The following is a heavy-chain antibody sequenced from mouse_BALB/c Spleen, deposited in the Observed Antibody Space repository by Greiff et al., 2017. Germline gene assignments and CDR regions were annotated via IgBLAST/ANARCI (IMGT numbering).Heavy chain of an antibody. Sequence: QVTLKVSGPGILQPSQTLSLTCSFSGFSLSTSGMGVSWIRQPSGKGLEWLAHIYWDDDKRYNPSLKSRLTISKDTSRNQVFLKITSVDTADTATYYCARRAQLLRDYYAMDYWGQGTSVTVSS. CDR1: GFSLSTSGMG. CDR3: ARRAQLLRDYYAMDY. CDR2: IYWDDDK. J-gene: IGHJ4*01. D-gene: IGHD1-1*01. V-gene: IGHV8-12*01.